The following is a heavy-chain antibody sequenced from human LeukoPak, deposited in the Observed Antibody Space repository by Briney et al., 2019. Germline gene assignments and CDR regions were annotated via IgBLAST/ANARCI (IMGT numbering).Heavy chain of an antibody. CDR3: VRDGEYSHGIDFDY. Sequence: PGGSLRLSCAGSGFIFNNYAMHWVRQPPGKGLEWVSGISWNSGSIDYADSVKGRFTISRDNAKNSLYLQMNSLRAEDTAIYYCVRDGEYSHGIDFDYWGQGTLVTVSP. CDR2: ISWNSGSI. D-gene: IGHD5-18*01. CDR1: GFIFNNYA. V-gene: IGHV3-9*01. J-gene: IGHJ4*02.